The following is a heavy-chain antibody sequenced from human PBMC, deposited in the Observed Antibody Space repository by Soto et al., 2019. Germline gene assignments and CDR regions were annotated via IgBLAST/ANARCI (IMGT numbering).Heavy chain of an antibody. CDR1: GGSISSSSYY. J-gene: IGHJ4*02. V-gene: IGHV4-39*01. CDR2: IYYSGST. Sequence: SETLSLTCTVSGGSISSSSYYWGWIRQPPGKGLEWIGSIYYSGSTYYNPSLKSRVTISVDTSKNQFSLKLSSVTAADTAVYYCARNDFWSGYYPSDWGQGTLVTVSS. D-gene: IGHD3-3*01. CDR3: ARNDFWSGYYPSD.